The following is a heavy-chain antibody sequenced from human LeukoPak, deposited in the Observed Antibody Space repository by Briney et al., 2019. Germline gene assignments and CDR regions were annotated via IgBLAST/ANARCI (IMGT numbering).Heavy chain of an antibody. CDR2: ISYDGSNK. V-gene: IGHV3-30*18. CDR1: GFTFSSYG. J-gene: IGHJ4*02. D-gene: IGHD5-18*01. CDR3: AKDPDTAMVTYFDY. Sequence: PGRSLRLSCAASGFTFSSYGMHWVRRAPGKGLEWVAVISYDGSNKYYADSVKGRFTISRDNSKNTLYLQMNSLRAEDTAVYYCAKDPDTAMVTYFDYWGQGTLVTVSS.